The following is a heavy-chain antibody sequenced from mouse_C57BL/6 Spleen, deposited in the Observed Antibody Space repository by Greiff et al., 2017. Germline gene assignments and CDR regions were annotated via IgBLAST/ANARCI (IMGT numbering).Heavy chain of an antibody. CDR2: IDPYNSGT. CDR3: VYCSSWFAY. J-gene: IGHJ3*01. V-gene: IGHV1-62-3*01. CDR1: GYTFTSYW. D-gene: IGHD1-1*01. Sequence: QVQLQQPGAELVKPGASVKLSCKASGYTFTSYWMQWVKQRPGRGLEWIGRIDPYNSGTKYNEKFKGKATLTVDTTSSTAYMQLSSLTSEDSAVYYCVYCSSWFAYWGQGTLVTVSA.